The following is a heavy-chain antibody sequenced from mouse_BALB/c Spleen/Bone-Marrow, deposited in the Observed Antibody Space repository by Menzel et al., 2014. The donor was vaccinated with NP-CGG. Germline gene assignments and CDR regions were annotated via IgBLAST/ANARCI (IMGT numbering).Heavy chain of an antibody. CDR2: INPSSGYT. D-gene: IGHD2-14*01. CDR3: ARAAYYRYDEGAWFAY. J-gene: IGHJ3*01. Sequence: QVQLPQSGAELARPGASVKMSCKASGYTFTSYTMHWVKQRPGQGLEWIGYINPSSGYTNYNQKFKDKATLTADKSSSTAYMQLSSLTSEDSAVYCCARAAYYRYDEGAWFAYWGHGALVTVSA. V-gene: IGHV1-4*01. CDR1: GYTFTSYT.